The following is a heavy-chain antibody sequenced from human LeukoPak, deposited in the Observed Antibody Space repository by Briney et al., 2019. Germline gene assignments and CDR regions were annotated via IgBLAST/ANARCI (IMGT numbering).Heavy chain of an antibody. J-gene: IGHJ6*03. D-gene: IGHD6-13*01. CDR1: GGSISSYY. V-gene: IGHV4-4*07. Sequence: SETLSLTCTVSGGSISSYYWSWIRQPAGKGLEWIGRIYTSGSTNYNPSLKSRVTMSVDTSKNQFSLKLSSVTAADTAVYYCARVRSSSWFYYYYMDVWGKGTTVTVSS. CDR2: IYTSGST. CDR3: ARVRSSSWFYYYYMDV.